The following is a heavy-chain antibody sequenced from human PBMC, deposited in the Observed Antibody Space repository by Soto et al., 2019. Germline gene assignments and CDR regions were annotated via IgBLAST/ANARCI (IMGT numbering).Heavy chain of an antibody. CDR2: ISHDGSNE. CDR1: GFSFSVYA. CDR3: ARDYYDTSGYTIYYYYGMDV. Sequence: SGRLSCAASGFSFSVYAMHWVRQAPGKGLEWVAAISHDGSNENYAQSVRGRFAISRDNSKNTLSLQMNNLRAEDSSVYYCARDYYDTSGYTIYYYYGMDVWGQGASVTVSS. V-gene: IGHV3-30*09. D-gene: IGHD3-22*01. J-gene: IGHJ6*02.